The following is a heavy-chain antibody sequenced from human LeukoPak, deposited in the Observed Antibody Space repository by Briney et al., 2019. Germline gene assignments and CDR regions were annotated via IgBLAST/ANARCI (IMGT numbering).Heavy chain of an antibody. D-gene: IGHD3-22*01. V-gene: IGHV3-11*04. CDR3: ARFFFLPGYDSSGYYDY. J-gene: IGHJ4*02. Sequence: GGSLRLSCAASGFTFSDYYTSWIRQAPGKGLEWVSYIINTGTTIYYADSVKGRFTTPRNNAKNSLYLQVNSLRAEDTAVYYCARFFFLPGYDSSGYYDYWGQGTLVTVSS. CDR2: IINTGTTI. CDR1: GFTFSDYY.